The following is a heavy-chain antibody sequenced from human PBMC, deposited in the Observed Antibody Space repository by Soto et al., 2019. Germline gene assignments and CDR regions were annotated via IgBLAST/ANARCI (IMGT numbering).Heavy chain of an antibody. Sequence: GASVKVSCKASGYTFTSYDINWVRQATGQGLEWMGWMNPNSGNTGYAQKFQDRVTMTRNTSISTAYMELSSLRSEDTAVYYCARVGGVAGTTRMDVWGQGTTVTVSS. CDR1: GYTFTSYD. V-gene: IGHV1-8*01. J-gene: IGHJ6*02. CDR2: MNPNSGNT. D-gene: IGHD2-15*01. CDR3: ARVGGVAGTTRMDV.